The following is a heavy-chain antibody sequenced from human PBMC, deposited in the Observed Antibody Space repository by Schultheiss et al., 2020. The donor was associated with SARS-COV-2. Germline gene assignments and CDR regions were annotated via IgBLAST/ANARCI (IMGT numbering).Heavy chain of an antibody. D-gene: IGHD5-18*01. CDR2: IIPIFGTA. Sequence: SVKVSCKASGGTFSSYAISWVRQAPGQGLEWMGGIIPIFGTANYAQKFQGRVTITRNTSISTAYMELSSLRSEDTAVYYCARNVGYSYGYPNYYYGMDVWGQGTTVTVSS. CDR1: GGTFSSYA. V-gene: IGHV1-69*05. J-gene: IGHJ6*02. CDR3: ARNVGYSYGYPNYYYGMDV.